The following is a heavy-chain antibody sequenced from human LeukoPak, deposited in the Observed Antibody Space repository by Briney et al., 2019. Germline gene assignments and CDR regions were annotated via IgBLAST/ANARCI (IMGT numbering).Heavy chain of an antibody. CDR1: GFTFSSYA. Sequence: GESLKISCAASGFTFSSYAMSWVRQAPGKGLEWVSAISGSGGSTYYADSVKGRFTISRDNSKNTLYLQMNSLRAEDTAVYYCAKGGGNSVIYYYYGMDVWGQGTTVTVSS. V-gene: IGHV3-23*01. D-gene: IGHD4-23*01. CDR2: ISGSGGST. CDR3: AKGGGNSVIYYYYGMDV. J-gene: IGHJ6*02.